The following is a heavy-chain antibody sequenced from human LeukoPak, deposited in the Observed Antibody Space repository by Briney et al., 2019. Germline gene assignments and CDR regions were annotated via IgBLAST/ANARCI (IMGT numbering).Heavy chain of an antibody. CDR3: ARDVLRQQLGRGFEC. V-gene: IGHV4-39*07. J-gene: IGHJ4*02. CDR2: IYYSGST. D-gene: IGHD6-13*01. Sequence: SETLSLTCTVSGGSISSSSYYWGWIRQPPGKGLEWIGSIYYSGSTYYNPSLKSRVTISLDTSKNQFSLKLSSVTAADTAVYYCARDVLRQQLGRGFECWGQGTLVTVSS. CDR1: GGSISSSSYY.